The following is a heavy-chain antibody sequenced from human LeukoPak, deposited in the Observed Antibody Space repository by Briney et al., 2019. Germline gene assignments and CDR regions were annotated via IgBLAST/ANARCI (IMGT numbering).Heavy chain of an antibody. CDR2: ISDSSSTM. Sequence: GGSLRLSCAASGFTFSSYSMNWVRRAPGKGLEWVSFISDSSSTMYYADSVKGRFTISRDNAKNSLSLQMNSLRAEDTAVYYCARGGWELTYYYYMDVWGKGTTVTVSS. CDR3: ARGGWELTYYYYMDV. V-gene: IGHV3-48*01. D-gene: IGHD1-26*01. J-gene: IGHJ6*03. CDR1: GFTFSSYS.